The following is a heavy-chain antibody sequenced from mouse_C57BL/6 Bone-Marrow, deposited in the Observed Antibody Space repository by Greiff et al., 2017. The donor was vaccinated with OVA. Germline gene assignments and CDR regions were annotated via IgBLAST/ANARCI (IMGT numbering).Heavy chain of an antibody. CDR2: INPNNGGT. Sequence: VQLKQSGPELVKPGASVKISCKASGYTFTDYYMNWVKQSHGKSLEWIGDINPNNGGTSYNQKFKGKATLTVDKSSSTAYMELRSLTSEDSAVYYCARENGSSLYWYFDVWGTGTTVTVSS. J-gene: IGHJ1*03. CDR3: ARENGSSLYWYFDV. D-gene: IGHD1-1*01. CDR1: GYTFTDYY. V-gene: IGHV1-26*01.